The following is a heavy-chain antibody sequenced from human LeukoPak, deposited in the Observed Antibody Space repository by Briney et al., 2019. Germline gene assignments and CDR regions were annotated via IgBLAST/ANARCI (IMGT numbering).Heavy chain of an antibody. J-gene: IGHJ4*02. CDR2: IYYSGST. Sequence: SETLSLTCTVSGGSISSSSYYWGWIRQPPGKGLEWIGSIYYSGSTYYNPSLKSRVTISVDTSKNQFSLKLSSVTAADTAVYYCARDRREEYYYDSSGFDYWGQGTLVTVSS. CDR3: ARDRREEYYYDSSGFDY. D-gene: IGHD3-22*01. CDR1: GGSISSSSYY. V-gene: IGHV4-39*07.